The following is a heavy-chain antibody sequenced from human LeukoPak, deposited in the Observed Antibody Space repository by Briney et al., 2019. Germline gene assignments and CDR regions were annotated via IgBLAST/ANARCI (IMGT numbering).Heavy chain of an antibody. CDR2: IVVGSGNT. CDR3: AADRDLGNWFDP. Sequence: SVKGSCKASGVTFTSSAMQWVRHTRGQRLEWIGWIVVGSGNTNYAQKFQERVTITTDMSTSTAYMELSSLRSEDTAVYYCAADRDLGNWFDPWGQGTLVTVSS. J-gene: IGHJ5*02. V-gene: IGHV1-58*02. CDR1: GVTFTSSA.